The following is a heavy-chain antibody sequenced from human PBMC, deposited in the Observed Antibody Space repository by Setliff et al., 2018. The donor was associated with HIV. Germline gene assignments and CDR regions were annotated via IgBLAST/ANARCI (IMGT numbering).Heavy chain of an antibody. CDR3: GRDRLSLKKGGDY. CDR1: GFTFSSYG. Sequence: GGSLRLSWVASGFTFSSYGMTWVRQAPGKGREWVSSISSSSSYIYYADSVKGRFTISRDNAENSLYLQMNSLRAEDTAVYYCGRDRLSLKKGGDYWGQGTLVTVSS. J-gene: IGHJ4*02. V-gene: IGHV3-21*01. CDR2: ISSSSSYI. D-gene: IGHD2-8*01.